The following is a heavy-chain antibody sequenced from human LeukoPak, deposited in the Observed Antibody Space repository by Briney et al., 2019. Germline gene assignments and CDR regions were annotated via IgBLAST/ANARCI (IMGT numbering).Heavy chain of an antibody. Sequence: SETLSLTCTVSGGSISSYYWSWIRQPPGKGLEWIGYIYYSGGTNYNPSLKSRVTISVDTSKNQFSLKLSSVTAADTAVYYCARVDYDILTGYYTHFDYWGQGTLVTVSS. V-gene: IGHV4-59*01. CDR1: GGSISSYY. CDR3: ARVDYDILTGYYTHFDY. D-gene: IGHD3-9*01. J-gene: IGHJ4*02. CDR2: IYYSGGT.